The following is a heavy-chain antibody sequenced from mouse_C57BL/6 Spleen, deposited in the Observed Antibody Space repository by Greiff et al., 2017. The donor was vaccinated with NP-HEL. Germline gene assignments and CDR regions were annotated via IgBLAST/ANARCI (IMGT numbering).Heavy chain of an antibody. CDR2: ISSGGSYT. CDR1: GFTFSSYG. V-gene: IGHV5-6*01. Sequence: EVMLVESGGDLVKPGGSLKLSCAASGFTFSSYGMSWVRQTPDKRLEWVATISSGGSYTYHPDSVKGRITITRDNAKNTLYLQKSRLKAEDTAMYCCARHEAGGFAYWGQGTLVTVSA. D-gene: IGHD3-2*02. CDR3: ARHEAGGFAY. J-gene: IGHJ3*01.